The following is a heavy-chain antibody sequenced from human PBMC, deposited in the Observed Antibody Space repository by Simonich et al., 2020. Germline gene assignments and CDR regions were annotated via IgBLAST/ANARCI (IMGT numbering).Heavy chain of an antibody. CDR1: GYTFTGYY. V-gene: IGHV1-2*06. CDR2: INPNSGGT. D-gene: IGHD3-22*01. CDR3: ARDWYYYDSSGYYSDAFDI. J-gene: IGHJ3*02. Sequence: QVQLVQSGAEVKKPGASVKVSCKASGYTFTGYYMHWVRQAPGQGLGGRRRINPNSGGTNNAQKFQGRVTMTRDTSISTAYMELSRLRSDDTAVYYCARDWYYYDSSGYYSDAFDIGGQGTMVTVSS.